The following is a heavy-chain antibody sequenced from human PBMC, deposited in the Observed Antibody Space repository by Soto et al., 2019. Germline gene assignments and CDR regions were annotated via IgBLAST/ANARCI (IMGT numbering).Heavy chain of an antibody. CDR1: GFTFSSYW. CDR3: ARDGLRFLEWSHYFDY. D-gene: IGHD3-3*01. CDR2: IKQDGSEK. Sequence: SLRLSCAASGFTFSSYWMSWVRQAPGKGLEWVANIKQDGSEKYYVDSVKGRFTISRDNAKNSLYLQMNSLRAEDTAVYYCARDGLRFLEWSHYFDYWGQGTLVTVSS. J-gene: IGHJ4*02. V-gene: IGHV3-7*03.